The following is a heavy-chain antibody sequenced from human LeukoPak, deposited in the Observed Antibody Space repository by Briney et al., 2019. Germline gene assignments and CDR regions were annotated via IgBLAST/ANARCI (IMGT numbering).Heavy chain of an antibody. CDR3: AKDWGYTTMVSYYFDY. D-gene: IGHD5-18*01. J-gene: IGHJ4*02. V-gene: IGHV3-33*06. CDR1: GFTFSGYG. Sequence: GGSLRLSCAASGFTFSGYGMHWVRQALEKGLEWVAVIWYDGNNKYYAESVKGRFTISRENSKNTLYLQMNSLRAEDTAVYYCAKDWGYTTMVSYYFDYWGQGALVTVSS. CDR2: IWYDGNNK.